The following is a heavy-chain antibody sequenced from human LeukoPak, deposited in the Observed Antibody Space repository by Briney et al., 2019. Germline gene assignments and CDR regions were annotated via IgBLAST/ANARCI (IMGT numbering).Heavy chain of an antibody. V-gene: IGHV3-13*01. Sequence: GGSLRLSCAASGFTFSSYDMHWVRQTTGKGLEWVSAIGTAGDTYYPGSVKGRFTISRENAKNSLYLQVNSLRAGDTAVYYCARGDSSGYQRNTKLDYWGQGTLVTVSS. D-gene: IGHD3-22*01. CDR1: GFTFSSYD. CDR2: IGTAGDT. CDR3: ARGDSSGYQRNTKLDY. J-gene: IGHJ4*02.